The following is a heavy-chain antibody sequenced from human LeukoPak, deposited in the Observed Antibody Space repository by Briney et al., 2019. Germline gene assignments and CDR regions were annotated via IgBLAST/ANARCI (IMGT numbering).Heavy chain of an antibody. CDR1: GGSMSSYY. V-gene: IGHV4-59*08. CDR2: IHSSGST. D-gene: IGHD6-13*01. J-gene: IGHJ5*02. Sequence: SETLSLTCTVSGGSMSSYYWSWIRQPPGKGLEWIGYIHSSGSTNYNTSLKSRVTISVDTPKNQFSLKLTSVTAADTAVYYCAEYGSSYGRFDPWGQGTLVTVSS. CDR3: AEYGSSYGRFDP.